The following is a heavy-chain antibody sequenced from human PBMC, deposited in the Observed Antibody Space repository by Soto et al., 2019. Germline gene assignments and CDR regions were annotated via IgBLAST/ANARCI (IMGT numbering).Heavy chain of an antibody. CDR3: VRMAAARTLNWFDR. CDR2: MNPGSGKT. Sequence: QVQLVQSGAEVKKPGDSVKVSCKTSGYSFYNNDISWVRQATGQGLEWMGWMNPGSGKTGYADKFQGRVTMTRTASIRTAYMELSNMRSEDTAVYYCVRMAAARTLNWFDRWGQGTLVSVSS. D-gene: IGHD1-1*01. J-gene: IGHJ5*02. V-gene: IGHV1-8*01. CDR1: GYSFYNND.